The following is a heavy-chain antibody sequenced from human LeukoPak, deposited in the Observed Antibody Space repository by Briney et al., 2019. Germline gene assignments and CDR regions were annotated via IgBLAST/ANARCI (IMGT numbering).Heavy chain of an antibody. D-gene: IGHD7-27*01. V-gene: IGHV3-30*18. CDR1: RFNFSSYG. Sequence: GGSLRLSCAASRFNFSSYGMHWVRQAPGKGLEWVAVISYDGSNKYYADSVKGRFTISRGNSKNTLYLQMNSLRAEDTAVYYCAKGADWGSSGMDVWGQGTTVTVSS. J-gene: IGHJ6*02. CDR3: AKGADWGSSGMDV. CDR2: ISYDGSNK.